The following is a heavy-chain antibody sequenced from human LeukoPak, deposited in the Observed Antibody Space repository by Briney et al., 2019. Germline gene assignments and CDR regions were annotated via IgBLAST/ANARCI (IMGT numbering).Heavy chain of an antibody. V-gene: IGHV4-59*12. J-gene: IGHJ4*02. CDR1: GGSISNYY. D-gene: IGHD6-13*01. CDR3: AGHVSAAAGGR. Sequence: TPSETLSLTCSVSGGSISNYYWSWIRQPPGKGLEWIGRIYSSGTTNYNPSLKSRVTISLDTSKNQFSLKLNSMTAADTAVYYCAGHVSAAAGGRWGQGTLVTVSS. CDR2: IYSSGTT.